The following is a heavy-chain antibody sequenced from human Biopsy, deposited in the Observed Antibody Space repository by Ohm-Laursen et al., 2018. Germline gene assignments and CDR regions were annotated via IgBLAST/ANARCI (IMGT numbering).Heavy chain of an antibody. Sequence: ASVKVSCKASGYTFTSYYMHWVRQAPGQGLEWMGIINPSCGSTSNTQKFQGRVTMTRDTSTSTVYMELSSLRSEDTAVYYCARDWNSGWRLPGMVNYYYNGMDVWGQGTTVTVSS. J-gene: IGHJ6*02. CDR1: GYTFTSYY. V-gene: IGHV1-46*01. CDR2: INPSCGST. D-gene: IGHD5-18*01. CDR3: ARDWNSGWRLPGMVNYYYNGMDV.